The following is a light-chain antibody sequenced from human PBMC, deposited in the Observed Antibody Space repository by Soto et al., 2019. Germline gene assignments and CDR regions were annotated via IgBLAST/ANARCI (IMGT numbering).Light chain of an antibody. V-gene: IGKV1-33*01. Sequence: DIQMTQSPSSLSASVGDRVTITCQASQDMSNYLNWYQQKPGKAPKLLIYDASNLETGVPSRFSGSGSGTDFTFTISRLQPEDFGTYYCQQYDNLFTFGPGTKVDI. CDR1: QDMSNY. CDR2: DAS. CDR3: QQYDNLFT. J-gene: IGKJ3*01.